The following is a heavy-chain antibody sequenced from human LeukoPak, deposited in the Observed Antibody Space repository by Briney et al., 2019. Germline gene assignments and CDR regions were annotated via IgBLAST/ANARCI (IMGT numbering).Heavy chain of an antibody. Sequence: PGGSLRLSCAASEFTFSSYAMSWVRQAPGKGLEWVGRIKSESDGGTTDYAAPVKGRFTISRDDSKNTLFLQMNSLQTEDTAVYYCTTSGWFDHWGQGTLVTVSS. CDR3: TTSGWFDH. CDR2: IKSESDGGTT. V-gene: IGHV3-15*01. J-gene: IGHJ5*02. CDR1: EFTFSSYA. D-gene: IGHD1-26*01.